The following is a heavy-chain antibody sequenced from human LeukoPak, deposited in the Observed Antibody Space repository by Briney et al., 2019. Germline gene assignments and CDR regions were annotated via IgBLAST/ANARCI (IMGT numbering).Heavy chain of an antibody. CDR1: GGSISSNH. CDR3: ASLNGDYAFDY. Sequence: SATLSLTCTVSGGSISSNHWSWIRQPPGKGPEWIGYIYYSGSTNYNPSLKSRVTISVDTSKNQFSLKLSSVTAADTAVYYCASLNGDYAFDYWGQGTLVTVSS. D-gene: IGHD4-17*01. V-gene: IGHV4-59*01. J-gene: IGHJ4*02. CDR2: IYYSGST.